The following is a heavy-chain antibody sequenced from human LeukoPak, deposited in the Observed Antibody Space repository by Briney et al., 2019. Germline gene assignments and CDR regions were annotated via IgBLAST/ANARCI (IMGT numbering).Heavy chain of an antibody. Sequence: ASVKVSCKASGYTFTSYGISWVRQAPGQGLEWMGWISAYNGNTNYAQKLQGRVTMTTDTSTSTAYMELRSLRPDDTAVYYCASAVDYYDSSGYDYWGQGTLVTVSS. V-gene: IGHV1-18*01. CDR1: GYTFTSYG. D-gene: IGHD3-22*01. CDR3: ASAVDYYDSSGYDY. J-gene: IGHJ4*02. CDR2: ISAYNGNT.